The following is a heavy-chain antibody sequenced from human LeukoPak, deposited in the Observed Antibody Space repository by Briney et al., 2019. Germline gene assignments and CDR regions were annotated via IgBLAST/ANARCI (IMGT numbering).Heavy chain of an antibody. CDR2: INHSGST. J-gene: IGHJ4*02. V-gene: IGHV4-34*01. D-gene: IGHD6-13*01. CDR1: GGSFSGYY. CDR3: ARAEGPFGSSSWYLDY. Sequence: PSETLSLTPAVYGGSFSGYYWSWIRQPPGKGLEWTGEINHSGSTNYNPSLKSRVTISVDTSKNQFSLKLSSVTAADTAVYYCARAEGPFGSSSWYLDYWGQGTLVTVSS.